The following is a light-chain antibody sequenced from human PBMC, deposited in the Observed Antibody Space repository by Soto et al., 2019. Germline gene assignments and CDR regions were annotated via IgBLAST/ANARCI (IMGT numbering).Light chain of an antibody. CDR3: QQYNSYSWT. Sequence: DIHMTHSPSTLSASLGDRVTITCRASQSISSWLAWYQKKPGKAPKLLIYKASSLESGVPSRLRGSGYGTELTITISSLQTDDFETYYCQQYNSYSWTFGHGTKVDIK. CDR1: QSISSW. CDR2: KAS. V-gene: IGKV1-5*03. J-gene: IGKJ1*01.